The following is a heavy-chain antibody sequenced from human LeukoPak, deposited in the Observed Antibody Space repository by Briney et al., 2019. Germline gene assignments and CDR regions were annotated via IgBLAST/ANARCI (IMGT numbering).Heavy chain of an antibody. CDR3: GRGGGGARYCSGGSCYWGFDP. D-gene: IGHD2-15*01. V-gene: IGHV1-24*01. CDR1: GYTLTELS. Sequence: ASVKVSCKVSGYTLTELSMHWVRQAPGKGLEWMGGFDPEDGETIYAQKFQGRVTMTEDTSTDTAYMELSSLRSEDTDVYYCGRGGGGARYCSGGSCYWGFDPWGQGTLVTVSS. CDR2: FDPEDGET. J-gene: IGHJ5*02.